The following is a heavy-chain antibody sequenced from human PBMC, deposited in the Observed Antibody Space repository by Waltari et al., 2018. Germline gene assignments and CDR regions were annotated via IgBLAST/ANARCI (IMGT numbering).Heavy chain of an antibody. CDR1: GYTFTSYA. J-gene: IGHJ6*02. CDR3: ARDGPRSDQHQGVLPHGGMDV. D-gene: IGHD3-16*02. V-gene: IGHV1-3*01. Sequence: QVQLVQSGAEVKKPGASVKVSCKASGYTFTSYAMHWVRQAPGQRLEWMGWITPGNGNTKYSQKFQGRVTITRDTSASTAYMELSSLRSEDTAVYYCARDGPRSDQHQGVLPHGGMDVWGQGTTVTVSS. CDR2: ITPGNGNT.